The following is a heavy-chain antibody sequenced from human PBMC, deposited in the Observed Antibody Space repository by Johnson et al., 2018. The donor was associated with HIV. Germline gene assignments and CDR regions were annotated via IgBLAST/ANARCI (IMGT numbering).Heavy chain of an antibody. J-gene: IGHJ3*02. D-gene: IGHD3-10*01. V-gene: IGHV3-15*01. CDR3: TTMSALWFGDIHVFGDGFDI. Sequence: VQLVESGGGLVKPGGSLRLSCAASGFTFSNTWMSWVRQAPGKGLEWVGRIKIKTDGGTIDYAAAVKGRFIISRDDSKNTLYLQMNGLKTEDTAMYYCTTMSALWFGDIHVFGDGFDIWGQGTMVTVSS. CDR2: IKIKTDGGTI. CDR1: GFTFSNTW.